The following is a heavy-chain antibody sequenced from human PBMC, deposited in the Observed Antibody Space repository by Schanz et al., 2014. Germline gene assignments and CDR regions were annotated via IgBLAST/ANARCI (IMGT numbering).Heavy chain of an antibody. J-gene: IGHJ5*02. CDR3: ARGRVLES. CDR2: VSRSTPDI. D-gene: IGHD1-1*01. Sequence: EVQLVESGGGLVQPGGSLRLSCAVSGFIVRSNYMTWVRQAPGKGLEWVSYVSRSTPDIYYADSVKGRFTISRDNAKNSLFLQMNSLRPEDTAVYYCARGRVLESWGQGTLVTVSS. CDR1: GFIVRSNY. V-gene: IGHV3-48*03.